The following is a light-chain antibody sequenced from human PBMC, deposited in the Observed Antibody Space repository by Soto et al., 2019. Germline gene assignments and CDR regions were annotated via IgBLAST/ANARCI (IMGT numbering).Light chain of an antibody. CDR2: GAS. J-gene: IGKJ1*01. Sequence: IVLTQSPCTLSLSPGERATLSCRASQSISSSYLAWYQQKPGQALRLLIYGASNRATAIPDRFSGSGSGTDFNLTISRLETEDFAVYYCQQNDDSPGTFGQGTKVDIK. CDR3: QQNDDSPGT. V-gene: IGKV3-20*01. CDR1: QSISSSY.